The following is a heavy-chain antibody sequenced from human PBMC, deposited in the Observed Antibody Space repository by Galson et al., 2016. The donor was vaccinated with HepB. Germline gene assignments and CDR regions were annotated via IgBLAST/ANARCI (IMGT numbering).Heavy chain of an antibody. D-gene: IGHD3-22*01. CDR3: AGQMDDGLDDHDSIGPRVAFDM. V-gene: IGHV5-51*01. J-gene: IGHJ3*02. CDR1: GYRFSSYW. CDR2: IYPGDSDT. Sequence: QSGAEVKKPGESLKISCKGSGYRFSSYWIGWVRQMPGKGLEWMGIIYPGDSDTRYSPSFQGLVTVSADKSLNPAYLQWRSLKASDTAMYYCAGQMDDGLDDHDSIGPRVAFDMWGQGTMVTVSS.